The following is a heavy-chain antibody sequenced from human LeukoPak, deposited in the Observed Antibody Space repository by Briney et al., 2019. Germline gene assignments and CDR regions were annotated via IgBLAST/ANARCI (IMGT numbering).Heavy chain of an antibody. Sequence: AGGSLRLSCAASGFTFSSYAMSWVRQAPGKGLEWVSAISGSGGSTYYADSVKGRFTISRDNAKNSLYLQMNSLRAEDTAVYYCARGIAGRPPYYYYYMDVWGKGTTVTVSS. V-gene: IGHV3-23*01. CDR3: ARGIAGRPPYYYYYMDV. J-gene: IGHJ6*03. CDR1: GFTFSSYA. D-gene: IGHD6-6*01. CDR2: ISGSGGST.